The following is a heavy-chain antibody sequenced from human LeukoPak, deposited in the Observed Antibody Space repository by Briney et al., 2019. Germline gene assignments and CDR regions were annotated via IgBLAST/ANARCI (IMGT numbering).Heavy chain of an antibody. J-gene: IGHJ4*02. CDR3: AKDSEREMATTLFDY. D-gene: IGHD5-24*01. V-gene: IGHV3-7*05. Sequence: PGGSLRLSCAASGFTFSSYWMSWVRQAPGKGLEWVANIKQDGSEKYYVASVKGRFTISRDNAKNSLYLQMNSLRAEDTAVYYCAKDSEREMATTLFDYWGQGTLVTVSS. CDR1: GFTFSSYW. CDR2: IKQDGSEK.